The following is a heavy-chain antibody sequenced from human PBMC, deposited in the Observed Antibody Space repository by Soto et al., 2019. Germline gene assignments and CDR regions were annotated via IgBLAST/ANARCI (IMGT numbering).Heavy chain of an antibody. CDR2: IFGHGNE. V-gene: IGHV2-5*01. D-gene: IGHD1-26*01. CDR3: AHISYSGTYYFDS. J-gene: IGHJ4*02. Sequence: QITLKESGPALVKPTQTLTVTCSFSGFSLTTSAAGVGWIRQTPGKALERLAVIFGHGNEKYNPSLKNRLTVTKDTSKNHVVLTMTNMHPLDSARYYCAHISYSGTYYFDSWGQGTLVTVSS. CDR1: GFSLTTSAAG.